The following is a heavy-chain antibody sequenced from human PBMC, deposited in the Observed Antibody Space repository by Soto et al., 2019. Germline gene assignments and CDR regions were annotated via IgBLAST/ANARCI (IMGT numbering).Heavy chain of an antibody. D-gene: IGHD5-12*01. CDR2: IYYSGST. CDR3: ARTGGRDGYNFNY. Sequence: SETLSLTCTVSGGSISSYYWSWIRQPPGKGLERIGYIYYSGSTNYNPSLKSRVTISVDTSKNQFSLKLSSVTAADTAVYYCARTGGRDGYNFNYWGQGTLVTVSS. J-gene: IGHJ4*02. V-gene: IGHV4-59*01. CDR1: GGSISSYY.